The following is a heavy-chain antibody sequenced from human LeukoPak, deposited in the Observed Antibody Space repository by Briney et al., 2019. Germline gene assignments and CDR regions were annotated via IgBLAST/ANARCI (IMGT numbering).Heavy chain of an antibody. CDR2: IRYDGSIK. D-gene: IGHD2-15*01. V-gene: IGHV3-30*02. Sequence: GGSLRLSCAASGFAFSSSGIHWVRQAPGKGLEWVAFIRYDGSIKYYADSVKGRFTISRDNSKNTVSLEMNSLGGEDTAVYYCAKGVVYVDVWDRGTTVTVSS. J-gene: IGHJ6*03. CDR1: GFAFSSSG. CDR3: AKGVVYVDV.